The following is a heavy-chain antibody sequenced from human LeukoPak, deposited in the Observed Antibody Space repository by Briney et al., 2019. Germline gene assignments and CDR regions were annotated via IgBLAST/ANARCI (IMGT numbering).Heavy chain of an antibody. J-gene: IGHJ4*02. CDR1: GFSFSDSY. V-gene: IGHV3-11*01. CDR3: ARGNYYDSGALES. CDR2: ISSSSIII. D-gene: IGHD3-22*01. Sequence: GGSLRLSCAASGFSFSDSYMSWIRQAPGKGLEWVSDISSSSIIIYYADSVRGRFTISRDNARNSPFLQMNSLRPDDTAVYYCARGNYYDSGALESWGQGTPVTVSS.